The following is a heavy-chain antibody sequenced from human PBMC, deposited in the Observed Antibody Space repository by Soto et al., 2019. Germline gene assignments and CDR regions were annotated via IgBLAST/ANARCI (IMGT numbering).Heavy chain of an antibody. CDR1: GFTFSSYA. V-gene: IGHV3-30*04. D-gene: IGHD3-10*01. Sequence: GGSLRLSCAASGFTFSSYAMHWVRQAPDKGLEWVANISQDGSKTNYADSVKGRFTISRDNAKNSVYLQMNSLRAEDTAVYYCARDLITMVNGRYYGMDVWGQGTTVTVSS. CDR2: ISQDGSKT. J-gene: IGHJ6*02. CDR3: ARDLITMVNGRYYGMDV.